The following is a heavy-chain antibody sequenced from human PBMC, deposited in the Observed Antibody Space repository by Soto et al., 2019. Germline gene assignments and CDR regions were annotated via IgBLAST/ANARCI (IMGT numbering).Heavy chain of an antibody. D-gene: IGHD1-26*01. J-gene: IGHJ4*02. Sequence: LSLTCTVSDGSISSYYWSWIRQPPGKGLEWIGYIYGTGTTNYAPSLKNRVTMSLHTSKNQFSLTLSSVTAADTAMYYCAGFSSGTYLFGLWGPGTLVTVSS. CDR3: AGFSSGTYLFGL. V-gene: IGHV4-59*01. CDR1: DGSISSYY. CDR2: IYGTGTT.